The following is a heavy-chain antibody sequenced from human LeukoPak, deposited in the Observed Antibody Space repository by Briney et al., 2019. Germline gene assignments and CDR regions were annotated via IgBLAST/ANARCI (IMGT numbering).Heavy chain of an antibody. J-gene: IGHJ4*02. D-gene: IGHD2-2*01. Sequence: GGSLRLSCAASGFTFSSYSMNWVRQAPGKGLEWVSAISGSGGSTYYADSVKGRFTISRDNSKNTLYLQMNSLRAEDTAVYYCAKGKVPAAGYFDYWGQGTLVTVSS. CDR3: AKGKVPAAGYFDY. V-gene: IGHV3-23*01. CDR2: ISGSGGST. CDR1: GFTFSSYS.